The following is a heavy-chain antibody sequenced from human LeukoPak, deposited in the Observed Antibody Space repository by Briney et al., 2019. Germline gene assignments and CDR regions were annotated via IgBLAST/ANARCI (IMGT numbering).Heavy chain of an antibody. CDR2: IRSKANSYAT. CDR1: GFTFSGSA. CDR3: TRLLFGSFDY. D-gene: IGHD3-3*01. V-gene: IGHV3-73*01. J-gene: IGHJ4*02. Sequence: GGSLRLSCAASGFTFSGSAMHWVRQASGQGLEWVGRIRSKANSYATAYAASVKGRFTISRDDSKNTAYLQMNSLKTEDTAVYYCTRLLFGSFDYWGQGTLVTVSS.